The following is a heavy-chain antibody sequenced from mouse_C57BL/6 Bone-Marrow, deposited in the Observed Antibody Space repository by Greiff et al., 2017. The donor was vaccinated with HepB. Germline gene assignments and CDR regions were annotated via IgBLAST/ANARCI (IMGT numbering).Heavy chain of an antibody. Sequence: QVQLKESGAELARPGASVKLSCKASGYTFTSYGISWVKQRTGQGLEWIGEIYPRSGNTYYNEKFKGKATLTADKSSSTAYMELRSLTSEDPAVYFCARDRFAYWGQGTLVTVSA. CDR1: GYTFTSYG. J-gene: IGHJ3*01. CDR3: ARDRFAY. CDR2: IYPRSGNT. V-gene: IGHV1-81*01.